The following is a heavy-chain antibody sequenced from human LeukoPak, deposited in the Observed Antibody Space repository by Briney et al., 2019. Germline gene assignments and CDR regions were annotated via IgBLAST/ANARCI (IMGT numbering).Heavy chain of an antibody. J-gene: IGHJ4*02. CDR1: GFTFSSYD. D-gene: IGHD1-7*01. Sequence: GGSLRLSCAASGFTFSSYDMHWVGQATGKGLEWVSAIGTAGDTYYPGSVKGRFTISRENAKNSLYLQMNSLRAGDTAVYYCARASAGSTLELQYWGQGTLVTVSS. CDR3: ARASAGSTLELQY. CDR2: IGTAGDT. V-gene: IGHV3-13*01.